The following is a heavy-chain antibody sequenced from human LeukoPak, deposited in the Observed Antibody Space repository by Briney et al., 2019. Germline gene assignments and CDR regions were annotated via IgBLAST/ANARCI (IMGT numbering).Heavy chain of an antibody. V-gene: IGHV3-74*01. D-gene: IGHD2-2*01. CDR3: AKEEGYCSSTSCPNDAFDI. Sequence: GGSLRLSCAASGFTFSSYWMHWVRQAPGRGLVWVPRINSDGSRTTYADSVKGRFTVSRDNAKNSLYLQMNSLRAEDTAVYYCAKEEGYCSSTSCPNDAFDIWGQGTMVTVSS. J-gene: IGHJ3*02. CDR2: INSDGSRT. CDR1: GFTFSSYW.